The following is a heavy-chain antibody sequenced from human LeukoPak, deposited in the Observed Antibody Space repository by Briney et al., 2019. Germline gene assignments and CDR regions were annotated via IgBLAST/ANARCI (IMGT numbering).Heavy chain of an antibody. D-gene: IGHD3-10*01. Sequence: ASVKVSCKASGYTFTSYAMHWVRQAPGQRLEWMGWINAGNGNTKYSQKFQGRVTITRDTSASTAYMELSSLRSEDTAVYYCAREVVRGVMFYYYGMDVWGQGTTVTVSS. CDR3: AREVVRGVMFYYYGMDV. V-gene: IGHV1-3*01. CDR1: GYTFTSYA. CDR2: INAGNGNT. J-gene: IGHJ6*02.